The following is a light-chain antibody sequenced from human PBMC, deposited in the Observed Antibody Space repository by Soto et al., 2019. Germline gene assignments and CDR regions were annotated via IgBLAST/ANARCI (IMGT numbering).Light chain of an antibody. J-gene: IGKJ2*01. V-gene: IGKV3-20*01. Sequence: ELVLTQSPGTLSLSPGERATLSCRASESVRNNSLAWYQQQPGQAPRLLIFGASSRATGIPDRFTGSGSGADFSLTISRLEPEDSAGYFCHHYGYGADTFGQGTKLEIK. CDR1: ESVRNNS. CDR3: HHYGYGADT. CDR2: GAS.